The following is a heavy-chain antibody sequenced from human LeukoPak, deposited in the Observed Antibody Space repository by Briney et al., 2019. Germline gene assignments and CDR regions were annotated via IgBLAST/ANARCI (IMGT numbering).Heavy chain of an antibody. CDR3: SRGSSLTGNRVPSDY. V-gene: IGHV1-2*02. CDR2: INPNSGGT. D-gene: IGHD3-9*01. CDR1: GYAFTGYY. Sequence: GASVKVSCKASGYAFTGYYMHWVRQAPGQGLEWMGWINPNSGGTNYAQKFQGRVTMTRDTSITTAYMEMSTLRSDDTAMYYCSRGSSLTGNRVPSDYWGQGTLVTVSS. J-gene: IGHJ4*02.